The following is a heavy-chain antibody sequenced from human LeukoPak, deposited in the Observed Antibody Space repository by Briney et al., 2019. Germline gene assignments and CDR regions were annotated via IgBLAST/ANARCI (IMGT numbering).Heavy chain of an antibody. V-gene: IGHV3-33*01. J-gene: IGHJ4*02. D-gene: IGHD6-19*01. CDR3: ARDSGVAGQLDY. CDR2: IWYDGSNK. CDR1: GFTFSSYG. Sequence: PGGSLRLSCAASGFTFSSYGMHWVRQAPGKGLEWVAVIWYDGSNKYYADSVKGRFTISRDNSKNTLYLQMNSLRAEDTAMYYCARDSGVAGQLDYWGQGTLVTVSS.